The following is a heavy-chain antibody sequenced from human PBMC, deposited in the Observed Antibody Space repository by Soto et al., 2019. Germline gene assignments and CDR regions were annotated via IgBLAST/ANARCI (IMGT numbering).Heavy chain of an antibody. J-gene: IGHJ6*02. D-gene: IGHD1-26*01. CDR2: IYTSGTT. Sequence: SETLSLTCNVSGGSIRSNYWSWIRQPAGKALEWIGRIYTSGTTNYNPSLKSRATMLIDTSKNQFSLVLSSVTAADTGGYYCAREGASGFGMDVWGQGTTVTVSS. CDR1: GGSIRSNY. CDR3: AREGASGFGMDV. V-gene: IGHV4-4*07.